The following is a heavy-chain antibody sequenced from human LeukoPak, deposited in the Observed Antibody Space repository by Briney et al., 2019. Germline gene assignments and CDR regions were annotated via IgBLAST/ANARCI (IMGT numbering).Heavy chain of an antibody. Sequence: SETLSLTCAVYGGSFSGYYWSWIRQPPGKGLEWIGEINHSGSTNYNPSLKSRVTISVGTSKNQFSLKLSSVTAADTAVYYCARGRIRAFGDYYYYGMDVWGQGTTVTVSS. V-gene: IGHV4-34*01. CDR1: GGSFSGYY. J-gene: IGHJ6*02. CDR2: INHSGST. D-gene: IGHD3-3*01. CDR3: ARGRIRAFGDYYYYGMDV.